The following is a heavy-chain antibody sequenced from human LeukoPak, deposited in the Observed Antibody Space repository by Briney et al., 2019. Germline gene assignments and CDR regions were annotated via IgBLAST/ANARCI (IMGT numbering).Heavy chain of an antibody. D-gene: IGHD4-23*01. Sequence: GGSLRLSCAASGFTFSGYGMRWVRQAPGKGLEWVAFLRYDGNNEMYADSVQGRFSISRDNSKNTLYLQMNSLRAEDTAVYYCAKALGYYGGNSATMDYWGQGTLVTVSS. V-gene: IGHV3-30*02. CDR3: AKALGYYGGNSATMDY. CDR2: LRYDGNNE. J-gene: IGHJ4*02. CDR1: GFTFSGYG.